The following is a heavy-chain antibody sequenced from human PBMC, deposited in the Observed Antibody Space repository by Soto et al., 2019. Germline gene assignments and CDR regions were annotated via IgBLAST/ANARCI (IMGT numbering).Heavy chain of an antibody. V-gene: IGHV3-53*01. J-gene: IGHJ6*02. CDR2: IYSGGST. Sequence: GGSLRLSCAASGFTVSSNYMSWVRQAPGKGLEWVSVIYSGGSTYYADSVKGRFTISRDNSKNTLYLQMNSLRAEDTAVYYCARSSSFPRPGPYYYYGMDVWGQGTTVTVSS. CDR3: ARSSSFPRPGPYYYYGMDV. CDR1: GFTVSSNY. D-gene: IGHD1-26*01.